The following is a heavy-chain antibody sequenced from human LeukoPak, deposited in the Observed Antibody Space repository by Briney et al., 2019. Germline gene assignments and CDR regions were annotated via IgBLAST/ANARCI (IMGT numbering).Heavy chain of an antibody. Sequence: GGSLRLSCAASGFTFSNYAMSWVRQAPGKGLDCVSTISGGGGRTYYADSVKGRFTISRDNSKNTLYLQMNSLRAADTAVYYCAKSNGYGLVDIWGQGTMVTVSS. D-gene: IGHD3-10*01. CDR1: GFTFSNYA. CDR2: ISGGGGRT. V-gene: IGHV3-23*01. CDR3: AKSNGYGLVDI. J-gene: IGHJ3*02.